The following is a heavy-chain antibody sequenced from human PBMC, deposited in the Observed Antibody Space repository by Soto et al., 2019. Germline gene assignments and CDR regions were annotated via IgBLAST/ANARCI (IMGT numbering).Heavy chain of an antibody. J-gene: IGHJ5*02. V-gene: IGHV4-31*03. CDR3: AYYGSGKGWFDP. D-gene: IGHD3-10*01. CDR1: GGSISSGGYY. CDR2: IYYSGST. Sequence: QVQLQESGPGLVKPSQTLSLTCTVSGGSISSGGYYWSWIRQHPGKGLEWIGYIYYSGSTYYNPSLTNRVTLSVDTSKNQFSLKLSSVTAAAPAVSYCAYYGSGKGWFDPWGQGTLVTVSS.